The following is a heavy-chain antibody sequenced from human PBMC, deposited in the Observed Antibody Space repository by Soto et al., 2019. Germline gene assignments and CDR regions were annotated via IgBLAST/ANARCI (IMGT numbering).Heavy chain of an antibody. CDR2: IIPIFGTA. CDR1: GGTFSSYA. V-gene: IGHV1-69*13. D-gene: IGHD4-17*01. J-gene: IGHJ4*02. CDR3: ARGLSATVVTPGPF. Sequence: RASVKVSCKASGGTFSSYAISWVRQAPGQGLEWMGGIIPIFGTANYAQKFQGRVTITADESTSTAYMELSSLRSEDTAVYYCARGLSATVVTPGPFWGQGTLVTVSS.